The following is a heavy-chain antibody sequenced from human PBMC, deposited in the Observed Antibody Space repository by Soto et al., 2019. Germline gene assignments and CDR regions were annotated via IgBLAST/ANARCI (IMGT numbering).Heavy chain of an antibody. CDR1: GYTFTDYD. J-gene: IGHJ4*02. Sequence: GAAVKVSCKASGYTFTDYDINWVRQAPGQGLEWMGGIIPIFGTANYAQKFQGRVTITADESTSTAYMELSSLRSEDTAVYYCARSTGLDIVLIDYWDQGTLVTAPQ. V-gene: IGHV1-69*01. CDR2: IIPIFGTA. CDR3: ARSTGLDIVLIDY. D-gene: IGHD2-8*01.